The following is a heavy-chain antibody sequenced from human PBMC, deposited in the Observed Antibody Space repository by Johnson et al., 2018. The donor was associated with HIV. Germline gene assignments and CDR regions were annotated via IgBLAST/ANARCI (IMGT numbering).Heavy chain of an antibody. Sequence: QVQLVESGGGVVQPGRSLRLSCAASGFTFSSYGMHWVRQAPGKGLEWVAFIRYDGSNKYYADSVKGRFTISRDNSKNTLYLQMNSLRAEDTAVYYCAKGFFELDDAFDIWGQGTMVTVSS. CDR3: AKGFFELDDAFDI. J-gene: IGHJ3*02. CDR2: IRYDGSNK. D-gene: IGHD3/OR15-3a*01. CDR1: GFTFSSYG. V-gene: IGHV3-30*02.